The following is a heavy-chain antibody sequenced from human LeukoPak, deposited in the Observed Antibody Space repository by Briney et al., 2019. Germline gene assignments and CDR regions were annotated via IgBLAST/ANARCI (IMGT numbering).Heavy chain of an antibody. J-gene: IGHJ5*02. D-gene: IGHD6-13*01. CDR3: ARRGGNSSPNWFDP. V-gene: IGHV1-8*02. CDR2: MNPNSGNT. CDR1: GYTFTSYG. Sequence: ASVKVSCKASGYTFTSYGISWVRQAPGQGLEWMGWMNPNSGNTGYAQKFQGRVTMTRNTSISTAYMELSSLRSEDTAVYYCARRGGNSSPNWFDPWGQGTLVTVSS.